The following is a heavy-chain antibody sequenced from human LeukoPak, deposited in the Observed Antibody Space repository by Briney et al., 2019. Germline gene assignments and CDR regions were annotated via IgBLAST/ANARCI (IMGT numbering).Heavy chain of an antibody. V-gene: IGHV3-23*01. CDR1: GFTVSSYA. D-gene: IGHD2-2*01. CDR2: ISGSGGST. CDR3: AKDQGLEYQLLVFDY. Sequence: GGSLRLSCAASGFTVSSYAMSWVRQTPGKGLEWVSAISGSGGSTYYADSVKGRFTISRDNSKNTLYLQMNSLRAEDTAVYHCAKDQGLEYQLLVFDYWGQGTLVTVSS. J-gene: IGHJ4*02.